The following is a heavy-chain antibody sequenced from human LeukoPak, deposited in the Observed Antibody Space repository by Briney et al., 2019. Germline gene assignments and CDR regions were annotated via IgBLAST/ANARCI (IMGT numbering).Heavy chain of an antibody. J-gene: IGHJ4*02. V-gene: IGHV4-61*02. CDR3: AKDRGDTHNSGYFVY. CDR1: GDSISSGSFY. Sequence: SQTLSLTCTVSGDSISSGSFYWSWIRQSAEKGLEWIGRIYTSGGTDYNPSLKSRVTISVDKSKNQFSLKLSSVTAADTAVYYCAKDRGDTHNSGYFVYWGQGTLVTVSS. D-gene: IGHD3-10*01. CDR2: IYTSGGT.